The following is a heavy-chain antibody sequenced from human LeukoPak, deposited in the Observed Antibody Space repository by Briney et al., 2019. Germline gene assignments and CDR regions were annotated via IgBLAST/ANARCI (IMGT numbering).Heavy chain of an antibody. D-gene: IGHD4-17*01. V-gene: IGHV3-7*01. J-gene: IGHJ4*02. CDR1: GFAFSSYW. CDR3: VRDSPGYGAYDFD. Sequence: GGSLRLSCAASGFAFSSYWMSWVRQAPGKGLEWVANIKEDGSAKYYVDSVKGRFTISRDNAKNSLYLQMNNLSAEDTAVYYCVRDSPGYGAYDFDWGQGTLVTVSS. CDR2: IKEDGSAK.